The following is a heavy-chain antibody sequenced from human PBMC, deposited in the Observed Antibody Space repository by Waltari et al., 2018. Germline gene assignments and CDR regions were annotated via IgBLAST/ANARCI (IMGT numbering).Heavy chain of an antibody. V-gene: IGHV4-38-2*01. CDR1: GYSISSGYS. Sequence: QVQLQESGPGLVKPSETLSLTCAVSGYSISSGYSWGWIRPPPGTGLEWIGSIYHRGSTYYNPSLKSRVTISVDTSKNQFSLKLSSVTAADTAVYYCARVPVAVADLRWDYYYYYGMDVWGQGTTVTVSS. CDR3: ARVPVAVADLRWDYYYYYGMDV. J-gene: IGHJ6*02. D-gene: IGHD6-19*01. CDR2: IYHRGST.